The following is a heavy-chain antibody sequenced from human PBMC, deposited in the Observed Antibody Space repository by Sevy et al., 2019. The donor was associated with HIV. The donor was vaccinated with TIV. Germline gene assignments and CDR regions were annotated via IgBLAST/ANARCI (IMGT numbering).Heavy chain of an antibody. D-gene: IGHD2-8*01. CDR2: FSFGCGRI. Sequence: GGSLRLSCAASGFTFSKYSMSWVRQAPGKGLEWVSTFSFGCGRINYADSVKGRFTISRDDCKNTLYLQMNSLRAEDTAVYYCAREGCTKPHDYWGQGTLVTVSS. CDR1: GFTFSKYS. J-gene: IGHJ4*02. V-gene: IGHV3-23*01. CDR3: AREGCTKPHDY.